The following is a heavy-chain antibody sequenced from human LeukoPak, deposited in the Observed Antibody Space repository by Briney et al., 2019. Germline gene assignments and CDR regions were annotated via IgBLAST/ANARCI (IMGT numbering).Heavy chain of an antibody. J-gene: IGHJ4*02. V-gene: IGHV5-51*01. CDR1: GYSFTSYW. CDR3: ARPNSAAGTTNPPDY. CDR2: IYPGDSDT. Sequence: GESLKIPCKGSGYSFTSYWISWVRQMPGKGLEWMGIIYPGDSDTRYSPSFQGQVTISADKSISTAYLQWSSLKASDTAMYYCARPNSAAGTTNPPDYWGQGTLVTVSS. D-gene: IGHD6-13*01.